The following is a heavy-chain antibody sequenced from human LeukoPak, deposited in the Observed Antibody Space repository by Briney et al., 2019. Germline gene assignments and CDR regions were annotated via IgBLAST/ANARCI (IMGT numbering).Heavy chain of an antibody. V-gene: IGHV3-23*01. Sequence: GGSLRLSCAASGFTFSSYAMSWVRQAPGKGLAWVSAISGSGGSTHYADSVKGRFTISRDSSKNTLYLQMNSLRAEDTAVYYCAKDPTAMVSYTWFDPWGQGTLVTVSS. J-gene: IGHJ5*02. D-gene: IGHD5-18*01. CDR2: ISGSGGST. CDR3: AKDPTAMVSYTWFDP. CDR1: GFTFSSYA.